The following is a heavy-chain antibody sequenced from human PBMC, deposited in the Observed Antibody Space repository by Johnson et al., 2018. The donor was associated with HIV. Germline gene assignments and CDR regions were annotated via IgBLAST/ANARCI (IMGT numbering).Heavy chain of an antibody. D-gene: IGHD1-14*01. J-gene: IGHJ3*02. CDR3: ASAWVSPTLFWDDAFDI. CDR2: ISHDGSNK. V-gene: IGHV3-30*04. Sequence: QVQLVESGGGVVQPGRSLRLSCAASGFTFSSYAMPWVRQAPGTGLEWVAFISHDGSNKYYEDSVQGRFTISRDNSKNTLYLQMNSLRAKDKALYYCASAWVSPTLFWDDAFDIWGQGTMVTVSS. CDR1: GFTFSSYA.